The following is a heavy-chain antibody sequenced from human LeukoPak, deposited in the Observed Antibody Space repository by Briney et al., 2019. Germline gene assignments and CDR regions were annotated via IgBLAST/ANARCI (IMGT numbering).Heavy chain of an antibody. CDR1: GFTFSDYW. J-gene: IGHJ6*02. D-gene: IGHD6-13*01. CDR3: ARPGLTAAAGALDGMDV. Sequence: PGGSLRLSCAASGFTFSDYWMNWVRQAPGKGLEWVANIRQDGGEKYYGDSVKGRFTIPRDNAKNSLFLQMHSLRAEDAAVYYCARPGLTAAAGALDGMDVWGQGTTVTVSS. V-gene: IGHV3-7*01. CDR2: IRQDGGEK.